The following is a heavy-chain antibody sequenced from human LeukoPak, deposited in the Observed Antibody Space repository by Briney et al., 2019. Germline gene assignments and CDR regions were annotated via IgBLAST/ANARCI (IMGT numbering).Heavy chain of an antibody. CDR3: ARDLGSGWSNWYFDL. CDR2: ISAYNGNT. CDR1: GYTFTSYG. Sequence: GASVKVSCKASGYTFTSYGISWVRQAPGQGLEWMGWISAYNGNTNYAQKLQGRVTMTTDTSTSTAYTELRSLRSDDTAVYYCARDLGSGWSNWYFDLWGRGTLVTVSS. D-gene: IGHD6-19*01. V-gene: IGHV1-18*01. J-gene: IGHJ2*01.